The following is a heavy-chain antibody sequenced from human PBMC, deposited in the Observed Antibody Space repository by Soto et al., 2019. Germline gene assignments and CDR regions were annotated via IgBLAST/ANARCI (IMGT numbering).Heavy chain of an antibody. V-gene: IGHV4-59*02. D-gene: IGHD3-22*01. CDR2: VFHSGSS. CDR1: GASVTGFY. CDR3: ARASFYYDTSGYAVGWLDP. J-gene: IGHJ5*02. Sequence: SETLSLTCTVSGASVTGFYWSWIRQPPGKGLEWIGYVFHSGSSNYNPSLKSPVTISLDTAKNQFSLKVTSVTAADTAMYYCARASFYYDTSGYAVGWLDPWGQGTRVTVSS.